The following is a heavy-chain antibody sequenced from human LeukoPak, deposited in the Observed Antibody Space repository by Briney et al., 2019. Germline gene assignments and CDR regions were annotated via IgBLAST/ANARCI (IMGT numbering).Heavy chain of an antibody. Sequence: SETLSLTCTVSGGSISSYYWSWIRQPPGKGLEWIGYIYYSGSTNYNPSLKSRVTISVDTSKNQFSLKLSSVTAADTAVYYCARYRRITMVRGVITGKDYYYYYMDVWGKGTTVTISS. CDR2: IYYSGST. CDR3: ARYRRITMVRGVITGKDYYYYYMDV. J-gene: IGHJ6*03. V-gene: IGHV4-59*01. CDR1: GGSISSYY. D-gene: IGHD3-10*01.